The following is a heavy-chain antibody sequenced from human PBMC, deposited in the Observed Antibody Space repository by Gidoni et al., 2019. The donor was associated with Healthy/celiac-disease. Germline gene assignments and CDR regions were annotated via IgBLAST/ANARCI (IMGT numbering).Heavy chain of an antibody. CDR3: ASGNGRRFITMVRGASDAFDI. V-gene: IGHV1-8*01. J-gene: IGHJ3*02. Sequence: QVQLVQSGAEVKKPGASVKVSCKASGYTFTSYDINWVRQATGQGLEWMGWMNPNSGNTGYAQKFQGRVTMTRNTSISTAYMELSSPRSEDTAVYYCASGNGRRFITMVRGASDAFDIWGQGTMVTVSS. D-gene: IGHD3-10*01. CDR2: MNPNSGNT. CDR1: GYTFTSYD.